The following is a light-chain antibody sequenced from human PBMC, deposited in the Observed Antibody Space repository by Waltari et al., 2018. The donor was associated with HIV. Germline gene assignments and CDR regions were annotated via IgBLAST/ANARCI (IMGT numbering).Light chain of an antibody. J-gene: IGLJ1*01. CDR2: SNN. CDR1: SSNIGSNT. Sequence: QSVLTQPPSASGTPGQRVTISCSGSSSNIGSNTVNWYQQLPGTAPKRLIYSNNQRPSGVPDRFSGSKSGTSASLAISGRQSEDEADYYCAAWDDSLNGHYVFGTGTKVTVL. CDR3: AAWDDSLNGHYV. V-gene: IGLV1-44*01.